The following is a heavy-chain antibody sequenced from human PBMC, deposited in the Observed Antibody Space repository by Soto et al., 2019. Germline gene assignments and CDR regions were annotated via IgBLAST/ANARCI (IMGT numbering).Heavy chain of an antibody. D-gene: IGHD6-25*01. V-gene: IGHV3-30*18. Sequence: SLRLSCSASGFTFSTYVMHWVRQALGKGLEWVAVISYDGSNKYYADPVKGRFTISRDNSKNTLYLQMNSLRAEDTAVYYCAKDSDSSGYFDYWGQGTLVTVSS. CDR1: GFTFSTYV. CDR3: AKDSDSSGYFDY. CDR2: ISYDGSNK. J-gene: IGHJ4*02.